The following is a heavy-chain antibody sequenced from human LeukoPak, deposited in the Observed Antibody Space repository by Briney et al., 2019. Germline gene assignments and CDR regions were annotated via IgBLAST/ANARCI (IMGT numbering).Heavy chain of an antibody. J-gene: IGHJ3*02. CDR3: ASDVVVPAAIDDDAFDI. CDR2: ISSSSSYI. D-gene: IGHD2-2*02. CDR1: GFTFSSYS. V-gene: IGHV3-21*01. Sequence: GGSLRLSCAASGFTFSSYSMNWVRQAPGKGLEWVSSISSSSSYIYYADSVKGRFTISRDNAKNSLYLQVNSLRAEDTAVYYCASDVVVPAAIDDDAFDIWGQGTMVTVSS.